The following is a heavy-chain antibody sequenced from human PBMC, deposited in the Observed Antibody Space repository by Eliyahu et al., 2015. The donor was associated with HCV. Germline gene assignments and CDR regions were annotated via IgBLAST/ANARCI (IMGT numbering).Heavy chain of an antibody. CDR2: INHSGST. D-gene: IGHD2-15*01. V-gene: IGHV4-34*01. CDR1: GGSFSGYY. J-gene: IGHJ6*02. Sequence: QVQLQQWGAGLLKPSETLSLTCGVYGGSFSGYYWTWIRQPPGKGLEWIGEINHSGSTNYNPSLKSRVTISVDTSKNQFSLKMRSVTAADTAVYYCARLDCSGGSCYHNYYYGMDVWGQGTTVTVSS. CDR3: ARLDCSGGSCYHNYYYGMDV.